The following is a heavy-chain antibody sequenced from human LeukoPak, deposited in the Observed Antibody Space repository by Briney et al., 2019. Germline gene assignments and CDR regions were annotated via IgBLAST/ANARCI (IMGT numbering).Heavy chain of an antibody. Sequence: PSETLSLTCTVSGGSISSSSYYWGWIRQPPGKGLEWIGSTYYSGSTYYNPSLKSRVTISVDTSKNQFSLKLSSVTAADTAVYYCARWGSSWTYFDYWGQGTLVTVSS. D-gene: IGHD6-13*01. CDR3: ARWGSSWTYFDY. CDR2: TYYSGST. CDR1: GGSISSSSYY. V-gene: IGHV4-39*01. J-gene: IGHJ4*02.